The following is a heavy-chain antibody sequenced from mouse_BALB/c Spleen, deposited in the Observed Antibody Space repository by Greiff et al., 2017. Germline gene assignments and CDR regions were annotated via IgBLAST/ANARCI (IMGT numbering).Heavy chain of an antibody. CDR3: ARSMITTSFAMDY. CDR1: GFTFSSFG. V-gene: IGHV5-17*02. J-gene: IGHJ4*01. D-gene: IGHD2-4*01. Sequence: EVQRVESGGGLVQPGGSRKLSCAASGFTFSSFGMHWVRQAPEKGLEWVAYISSGSSTIYYADTVKGRFTISRDNPKNTLFLQMTSLRSEDTAMYYCARSMITTSFAMDYWGQGTSVTVSS. CDR2: ISSGSSTI.